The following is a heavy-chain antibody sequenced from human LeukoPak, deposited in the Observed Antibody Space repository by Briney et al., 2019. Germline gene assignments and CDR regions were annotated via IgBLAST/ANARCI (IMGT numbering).Heavy chain of an antibody. CDR1: GYTFTGYY. CDR2: INPNSGGT. Sequence: GASVKVSYKASGYTFTGYYMHWVRQAPGQGLEWMGWINPNSGGTNYAQKFQGRVTMTRDTSISTAYMELSRLRSDDTAVYYCARGSFSYYGSGSYYLFDYWGQGTLVTVSS. D-gene: IGHD3-10*01. V-gene: IGHV1-2*02. J-gene: IGHJ4*02. CDR3: ARGSFSYYGSGSYYLFDY.